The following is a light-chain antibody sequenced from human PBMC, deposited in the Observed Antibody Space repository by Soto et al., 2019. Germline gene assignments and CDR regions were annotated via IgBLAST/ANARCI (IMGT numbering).Light chain of an antibody. CDR2: DAS. CDR3: QQYSHLIT. CDR1: HDISNY. J-gene: IGKJ5*01. Sequence: DIQMTQSPSSLSASVGDRVTISCQASHDISNYLNWYQNKLGTAPKLLIYDASNLETGAPSRFSGSGSGTDFTFTISSLQPEDIATYYCQQYSHLITFGQGTRREIK. V-gene: IGKV1-33*01.